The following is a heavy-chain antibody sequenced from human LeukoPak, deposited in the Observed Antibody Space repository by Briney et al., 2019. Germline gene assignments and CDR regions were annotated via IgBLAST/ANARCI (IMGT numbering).Heavy chain of an antibody. J-gene: IGHJ4*02. CDR2: IYSGGST. Sequence: GGSLRLSCAASGFTVSRNYMNWVRQAPGKGLEWVSVIYSGGSTYYADSVKGRFTTSRDNSKNTLYFQMNSLRAEDTAFYYCTRGSPILRGRPFDYWGQGTLVTVSS. CDR1: GFTVSRNY. CDR3: TRGSPILRGRPFDY. V-gene: IGHV3-53*01. D-gene: IGHD3-10*01.